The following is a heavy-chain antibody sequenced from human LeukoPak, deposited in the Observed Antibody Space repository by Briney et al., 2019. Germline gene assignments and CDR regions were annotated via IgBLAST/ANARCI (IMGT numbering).Heavy chain of an antibody. D-gene: IGHD3-9*01. CDR1: GFTFSSYG. J-gene: IGHJ4*02. V-gene: IGHV3-30*02. CDR3: AKAPYYDILTGLDY. CDR2: IRYDGSNK. Sequence: GGSLRLSCAASGFTFSSYGMHWVRQAPGKGLEWVAFIRYDGSNKYYADSVKGRFTISRDNSKNTLYLQMSSLRAEDTAVYYCAKAPYYDILTGLDYWGQGTLVTVSS.